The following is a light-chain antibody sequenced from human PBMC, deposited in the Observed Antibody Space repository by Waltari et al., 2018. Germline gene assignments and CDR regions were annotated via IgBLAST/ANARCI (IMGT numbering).Light chain of an antibody. J-gene: IGKJ2*01. CDR3: QQYHSPPYT. Sequence: DIVMTQSPDSLAVSLGERATINCQSSQSVLHSPVNKDYLAWFQQRPGQPPKLLIYWASTRESGVPDRFSGSGSGTDFTLTISSLQAEDVAVYYCQQYHSPPYTFGQGTKLEIK. CDR1: QSVLHSPVNKDY. CDR2: WAS. V-gene: IGKV4-1*01.